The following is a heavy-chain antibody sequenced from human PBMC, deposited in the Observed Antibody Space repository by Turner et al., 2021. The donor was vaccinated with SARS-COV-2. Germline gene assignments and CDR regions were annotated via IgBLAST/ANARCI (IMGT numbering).Heavy chain of an antibody. D-gene: IGHD3-10*01. CDR1: RFTFSNAW. V-gene: IGHV3-15*01. Sequence: EVQLVESGGGLVKPGGSLRLSCAASRFTFSNAWMTWVRQATGKGLEWVARIKRKTEGGTTAYAASVKGRFTISRDDSKKTLYLQMDSLKTEDTALYYCTTVRMVRGVVPSRAPEGPFDFWGQGTMVTVSS. CDR3: TTVRMVRGVVPSRAPEGPFDF. CDR2: IKRKTEGGTT. J-gene: IGHJ3*01.